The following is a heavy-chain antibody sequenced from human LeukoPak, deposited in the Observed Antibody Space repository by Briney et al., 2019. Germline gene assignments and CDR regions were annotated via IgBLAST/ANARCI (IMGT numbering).Heavy chain of an antibody. Sequence: ASVTVSCKASGYTFTSYYMHWVRQAPGQGLEWMGIINPSGGSTSYAQKFQGRVTMTRDTSTSTVYMELSSLGSEDTAVYYCARDNRLAAAGSGYFDLWGRGTLVTVSS. CDR2: INPSGGST. D-gene: IGHD6-13*01. V-gene: IGHV1-46*01. J-gene: IGHJ2*01. CDR1: GYTFTSYY. CDR3: ARDNRLAAAGSGYFDL.